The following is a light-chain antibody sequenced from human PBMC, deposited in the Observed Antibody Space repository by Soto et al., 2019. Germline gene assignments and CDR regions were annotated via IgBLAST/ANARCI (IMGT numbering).Light chain of an antibody. CDR1: SGHSNYA. Sequence: QLVLTQSPSASASLGASVKLTCTLSSGHSNYAIAWHQQQPEKGPRYLMKLNSDGSHSKGDGIPDRFSGSSSGAERYLTISSLQSEDEADYYCQTWGTGVVFGGGTKLT. V-gene: IGLV4-69*01. CDR3: QTWGTGVV. CDR2: LNSDGSH. J-gene: IGLJ2*01.